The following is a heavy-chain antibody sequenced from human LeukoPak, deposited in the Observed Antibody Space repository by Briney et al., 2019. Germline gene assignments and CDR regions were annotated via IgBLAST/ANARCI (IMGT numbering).Heavy chain of an antibody. D-gene: IGHD6-13*01. Sequence: GGSLRLSCAASGFTFDDYGMSWVRQAPGKGLEWVSGINWNGGSTGYADSVKGRFTISRDNAKNSLYLQMNSLRAEDTAVYYCAKFIAAPFYFDYWGQGTLVTVSS. CDR2: INWNGGST. CDR3: AKFIAAPFYFDY. V-gene: IGHV3-20*04. CDR1: GFTFDDYG. J-gene: IGHJ4*02.